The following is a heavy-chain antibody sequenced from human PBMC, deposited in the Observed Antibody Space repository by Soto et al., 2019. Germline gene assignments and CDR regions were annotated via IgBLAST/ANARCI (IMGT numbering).Heavy chain of an antibody. J-gene: IGHJ6*02. D-gene: IGHD5-18*01. CDR3: ARISSVDPYGYVNGGLDV. CDR2: FNHSGNS. V-gene: IGHV4-59*01. CDR1: GGSIRSYY. Sequence: PSETLSLTCSVSGGSIRSYYWSWIRQSPEKGLEWIGYFNHSGNSNYNPSLKSRVTISVDTSKNQLSLSLRSVTAADTAVYFRARISSVDPYGYVNGGLDVWGQGTTVTVSS.